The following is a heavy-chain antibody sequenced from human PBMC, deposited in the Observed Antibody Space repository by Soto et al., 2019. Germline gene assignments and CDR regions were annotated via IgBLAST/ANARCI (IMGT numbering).Heavy chain of an antibody. D-gene: IGHD2-21*01. CDR2: LSWNSGSI. CDR1: GFTFDDYA. J-gene: IGHJ5*02. V-gene: IGHV3-9*01. Sequence: GGSLRLSCAASGFTFDDYAMHWVRQAPGKGLEWVSGLSWNSGSIGYADSVKGRFTISRDNAKNSLYLQMNSLRIEDTALYYCAKDITASNGHYSATFDTWGQGTLVTVSS. CDR3: AKDITASNGHYSATFDT.